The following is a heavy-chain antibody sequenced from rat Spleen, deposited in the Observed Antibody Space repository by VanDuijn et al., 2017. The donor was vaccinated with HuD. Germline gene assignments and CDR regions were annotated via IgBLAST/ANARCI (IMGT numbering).Heavy chain of an antibody. Sequence: EVQLVESGGGLVQPGRSLKLSCAASGFTFSNYGMAWVRQTPTKGLEWVASISTGGGNTYYRDSVKGRFTISRDNAKNTQYLQMDSRRSEDTATYYCARLVGANWGDFYFDYWGQGVMVTVSS. CDR3: ARLVGANWGDFYFDY. J-gene: IGHJ2*01. CDR2: ISTGGGNT. CDR1: GFTFSNYG. V-gene: IGHV5S14*01. D-gene: IGHD5-1*01.